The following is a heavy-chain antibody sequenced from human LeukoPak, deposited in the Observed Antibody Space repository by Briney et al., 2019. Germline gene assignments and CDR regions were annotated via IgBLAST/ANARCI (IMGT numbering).Heavy chain of an antibody. V-gene: IGHV3-23*01. Sequence: GGSLRLSCAASGFTFSNHAMAWVRQAPGKGLEWVSTVSDSSDRTYYADSVKGRFTISRDNSKNTLYLQMNSLRAEDTAVYYCARDSGSYYPAFDYWGQGTLVTVSS. CDR2: VSDSSDRT. CDR1: GFTFSNHA. D-gene: IGHD1-26*01. J-gene: IGHJ4*02. CDR3: ARDSGSYYPAFDY.